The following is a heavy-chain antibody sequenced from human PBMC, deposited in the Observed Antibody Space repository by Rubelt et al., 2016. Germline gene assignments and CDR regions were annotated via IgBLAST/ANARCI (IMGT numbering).Heavy chain of an antibody. CDR1: GVSMSTGGPY. J-gene: IGHJ4*02. Sequence: GQLQESGPGLVKPSQTLSLTCTVSGVSMSTGGPYWSWIRQHPGKGLEWIGYIYYTGTTYYNPSLKSRVSISVDTSKNQFSLTLSSVTAADTAVYYCAGDRGDSTGRIDCWGQGTLVSVSS. CDR2: IYYTGTT. CDR3: AGDRGDSTGRIDC. D-gene: IGHD3-22*01. V-gene: IGHV4-31*03.